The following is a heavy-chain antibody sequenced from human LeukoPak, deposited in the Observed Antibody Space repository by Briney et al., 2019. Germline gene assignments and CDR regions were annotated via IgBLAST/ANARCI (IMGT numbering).Heavy chain of an antibody. CDR1: GYTFTSYY. J-gene: IGHJ4*02. Sequence: ASVKVSCKASGYTFTSYYMHWVQQAPGQGLEWMGIINPSGGSTSYAQKFQGRVTMTRDMSTSTDYMELSSLRSEDTAVYYCARRAGDYSHPYDYWGQGTLVTVSS. V-gene: IGHV1-46*01. CDR2: INPSGGST. D-gene: IGHD3-22*01. CDR3: ARRAGDYSHPYDY.